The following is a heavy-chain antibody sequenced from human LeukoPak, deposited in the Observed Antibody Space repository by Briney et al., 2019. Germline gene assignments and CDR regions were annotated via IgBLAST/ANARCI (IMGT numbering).Heavy chain of an antibody. CDR2: INHSGST. D-gene: IGHD3-22*01. Sequence: SETLSLTCTVSRGSISGYYWSWIRQPPGKGLEWIGEINHSGSTNYNPSLKSRVTISVDTSKNQFSLKLSSVTAADTAVYYCARRSLPYYYDSSGYYLWFDPWGQGTLVTVSS. J-gene: IGHJ5*02. V-gene: IGHV4-34*01. CDR1: RGSISGYY. CDR3: ARRSLPYYYDSSGYYLWFDP.